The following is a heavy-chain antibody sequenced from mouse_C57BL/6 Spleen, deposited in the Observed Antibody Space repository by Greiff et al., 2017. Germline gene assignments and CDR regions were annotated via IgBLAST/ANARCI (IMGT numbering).Heavy chain of an antibody. D-gene: IGHD2-2*01. V-gene: IGHV5-17*01. CDR2: ISSGSSTI. CDR1: GFTFSDYG. CDR3: ARGEIYYGYDEGWYFDV. J-gene: IGHJ1*03. Sequence: EVKLMESGGGLVKPGGSLKLSCAASGFTFSDYGMHWVRQAPEKGLEWVAYISSGSSTIYYADTVKGRFTISRDNAKNTLLLQMTSLRSEDTAMYYCARGEIYYGYDEGWYFDVWGTGTTVTVSS.